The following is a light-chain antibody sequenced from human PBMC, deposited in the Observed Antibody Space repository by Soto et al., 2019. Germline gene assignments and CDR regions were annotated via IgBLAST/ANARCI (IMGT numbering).Light chain of an antibody. CDR2: SNN. V-gene: IGLV1-44*01. J-gene: IGLJ2*01. Sequence: QSVLTQPPSASGTPGQRVTISCSGSSSNIGSNTVNWYQQLPGTAHKLLFYSNNQRPSGVPDRFSGSKSGTSASLAISGLQSEDEADYYCAAWDDSLNGPVFGGGTKLTVL. CDR3: AAWDDSLNGPV. CDR1: SSNIGSNT.